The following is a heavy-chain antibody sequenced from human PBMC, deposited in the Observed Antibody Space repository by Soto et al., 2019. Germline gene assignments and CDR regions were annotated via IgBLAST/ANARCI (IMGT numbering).Heavy chain of an antibody. V-gene: IGHV1-18*01. J-gene: IGHJ5*02. CDR1: GYTFTSYG. CDR2: ISAYNGNT. D-gene: IGHD3-10*01. Sequence: QVQLVQSGAEVKKPGASVKVSCKASGYTFTSYGISWVRQAPGQGLEWTGWISAYNGNTNYAQKLQGRVTRTTDTSKSTAYMELRSLRSDDTAVYYCARYSGRPMVRGVSNWFDPWGQGTLVSVSS. CDR3: ARYSGRPMVRGVSNWFDP.